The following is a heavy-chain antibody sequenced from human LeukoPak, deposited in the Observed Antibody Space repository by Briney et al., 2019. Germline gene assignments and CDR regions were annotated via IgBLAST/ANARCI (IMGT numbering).Heavy chain of an antibody. CDR3: AKRESSGKYFDY. V-gene: IGHV3-23*01. D-gene: IGHD6-19*01. CDR1: GFTFSTYV. CDR2: ISGGGSST. Sequence: GGFLRLSCADSGFTFSTYVMSWVRQAPGKGLEWISTISGGGSSTYYADSVKGRFTISRDNSKNTLYLQMNSLRAGDTAVYYCAKRESSGKYFDYWGQGTLVTVSS. J-gene: IGHJ4*02.